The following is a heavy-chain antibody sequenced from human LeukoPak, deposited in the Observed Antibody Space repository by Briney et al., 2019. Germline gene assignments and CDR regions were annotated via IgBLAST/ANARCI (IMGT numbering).Heavy chain of an antibody. D-gene: IGHD2-2*01. CDR3: ARGRPGRAAIPPDY. V-gene: IGHV1-46*01. CDR1: GYTFTSYY. Sequence: ASVTVSCKASGYTFTSYYMHWVRQAPGQGLEWMGIINPSGGSTSYAQKFQGRVTMTRDTSISTAYMELSRLRSDDTAVYYCARGRPGRAAIPPDYWGQGTLVTVSS. J-gene: IGHJ4*02. CDR2: INPSGGST.